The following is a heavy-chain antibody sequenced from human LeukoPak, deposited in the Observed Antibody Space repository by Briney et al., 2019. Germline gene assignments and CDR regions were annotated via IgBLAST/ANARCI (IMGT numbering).Heavy chain of an antibody. J-gene: IGHJ4*02. CDR1: GFTFSSYS. Sequence: PGGSLRLSCAASGFTFSSYSMNWVRQAPGKGLEWVSSISSSSSYIYYADSVKGRFTISRDNAKNSLYLQMNSLRAEDTAVYYCARDQDIVVVVAALSVFDYWGQGTLVTVSS. CDR2: ISSSSSYI. V-gene: IGHV3-21*01. CDR3: ARDQDIVVVVAALSVFDY. D-gene: IGHD2-15*01.